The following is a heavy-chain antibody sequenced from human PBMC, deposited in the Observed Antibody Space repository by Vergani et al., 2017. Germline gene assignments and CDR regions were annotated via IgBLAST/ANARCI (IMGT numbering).Heavy chain of an antibody. V-gene: IGHV3-48*04. CDR1: GFPFRSHS. J-gene: IGHJ4*02. Sequence: DVQLVESRGTLVQPGGSLRLSCAASGFPFRSHSMNWVRQSPGKGLEWISYISMSSSTIHYADSVRGRFTISRDNAKNSLYLQMNSLRAEDTAVYYCARDRFGPGGYYFDYWGQGTLVTVSS. D-gene: IGHD3-10*01. CDR2: ISMSSSTI. CDR3: ARDRFGPGGYYFDY.